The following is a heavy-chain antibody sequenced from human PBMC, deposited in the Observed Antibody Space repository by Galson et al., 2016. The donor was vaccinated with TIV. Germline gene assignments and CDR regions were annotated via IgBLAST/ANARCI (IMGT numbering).Heavy chain of an antibody. D-gene: IGHD3-22*01. CDR1: GFTFSTYW. V-gene: IGHV3-74*01. J-gene: IGHJ4*02. Sequence: LRLSCAASGFTFSTYWMHWVRQAPGKGLVWVSRINTDGSTTNYADSVKGRFTISRDNAKNTLYLQMNGLSAEDTAVYYCSRPSHYYDLSSFYPLDFWGQGTLVTVSS. CDR3: SRPSHYYDLSSFYPLDF. CDR2: INTDGSTT.